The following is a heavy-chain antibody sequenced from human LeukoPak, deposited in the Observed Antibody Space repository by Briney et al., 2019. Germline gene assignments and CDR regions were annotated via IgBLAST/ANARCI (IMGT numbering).Heavy chain of an antibody. Sequence: SETLSLTCTVSGGSISSGSYYWSWIRQPAGKGLEWIGRIYTSGSTNYNPSLKSRVTISVDTSKNQFSLKLSSVTAADTAVYYCARAFEIMVGATSAFDIWGQGTMVTVSS. V-gene: IGHV4-61*02. CDR3: ARAFEIMVGATSAFDI. D-gene: IGHD1-26*01. CDR2: IYTSGST. J-gene: IGHJ3*02. CDR1: GGSISSGSYY.